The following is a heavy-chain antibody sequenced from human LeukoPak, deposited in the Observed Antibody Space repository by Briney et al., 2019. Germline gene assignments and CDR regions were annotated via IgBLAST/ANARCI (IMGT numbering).Heavy chain of an antibody. CDR1: GFTVSSNY. Sequence: RGSLRLSCAVSGFTVSSNYMSWVRQAPGKGLEWLSVLYSGGSTYYTDSVRGRFTISRDDSKNTVYLQMNSLRADDTAVYYCARGGLRVVIDYWGQGTLVTVSS. CDR2: LYSGGST. D-gene: IGHD4-23*01. V-gene: IGHV3-66*01. CDR3: ARGGLRVVIDY. J-gene: IGHJ4*02.